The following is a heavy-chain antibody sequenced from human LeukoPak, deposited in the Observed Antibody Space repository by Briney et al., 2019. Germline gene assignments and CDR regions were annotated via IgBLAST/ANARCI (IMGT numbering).Heavy chain of an antibody. D-gene: IGHD3-3*01. CDR3: ARGRSGIDAFDI. CDR1: GGSISSSSYY. Sequence: PSETLSLTCTVSGGSISSSSYYWGWIRQPPGKGLEWIGSIYHSGSTYYNPSLKSRVTISVDTSKNQFSLKLSSVTAADTAVYYCARGRSGIDAFDIWGQGTMVTVSS. J-gene: IGHJ3*02. V-gene: IGHV4-39*07. CDR2: IYHSGST.